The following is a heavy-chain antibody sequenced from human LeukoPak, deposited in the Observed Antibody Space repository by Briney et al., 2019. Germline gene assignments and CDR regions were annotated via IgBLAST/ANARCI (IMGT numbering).Heavy chain of an antibody. Sequence: GGSLRLSCVASGFSFSAYIMHWVRQAPGKGLEYVSAIRSDGSSTFYPNSVKGRFTISRDNSKSTLYLQMGSLRAEDTAVYYCTRRYGGHSGWAGYHDSWGQGTLVTVSS. D-gene: IGHD6-19*01. CDR1: GFSFSAYI. J-gene: IGHJ4*02. V-gene: IGHV3-64*01. CDR3: TRRYGGHSGWAGYHDS. CDR2: IRSDGSST.